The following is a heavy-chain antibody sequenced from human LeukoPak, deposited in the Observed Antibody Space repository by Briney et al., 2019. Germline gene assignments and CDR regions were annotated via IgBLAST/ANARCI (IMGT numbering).Heavy chain of an antibody. D-gene: IGHD6-13*01. J-gene: IGHJ4*02. CDR2: ISYDGSNK. CDR3: AKGTTYSSSWYAHY. Sequence: GGSLRLSCAASGFTFSSYGMHWVRQAPGKGLEWVAVISYDGSNKYYADSVKGRFTISRDNSKNTLYLQMNSLRAEDTAVYYCAKGTTYSSSWYAHYWGQGTLVTVSS. V-gene: IGHV3-30*18. CDR1: GFTFSSYG.